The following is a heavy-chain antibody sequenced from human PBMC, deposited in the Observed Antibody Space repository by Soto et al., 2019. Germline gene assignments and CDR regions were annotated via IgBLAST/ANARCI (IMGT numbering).Heavy chain of an antibody. J-gene: IGHJ4*02. CDR3: ARGLRGYLPMRKIGDRSYFDY. CDR2: INHSGST. D-gene: IGHD5-18*01. Sequence: QVQLQQWGAGLLKPSETLSLTCAVYGGSFSGYYWSWIRQPPGKGLECIGEINHSGSTNYNPSLKSRVTISVDTSKNQFSQQLSSVTAADTAVYYCARGLRGYLPMRKIGDRSYFDYWGQGTLVTVFS. V-gene: IGHV4-34*01. CDR1: GGSFSGYY.